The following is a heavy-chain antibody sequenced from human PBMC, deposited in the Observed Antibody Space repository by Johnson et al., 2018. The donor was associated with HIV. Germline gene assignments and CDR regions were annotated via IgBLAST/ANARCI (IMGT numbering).Heavy chain of an antibody. Sequence: VQLVESGGGVVQPGRSLRLSCAASGFTFSTYGMHWVRQAPGKGLEWVAVTWYDGSNQYYADSVKGRFSISRDNSKNTLYLQMNSLRAEATAVYYCAREPSGREQLDDAFDIWGQGTMVTVSS. CDR3: AREPSGREQLDDAFDI. V-gene: IGHV3-33*01. D-gene: IGHD6-6*01. CDR1: GFTFSTYG. J-gene: IGHJ3*02. CDR2: TWYDGSNQ.